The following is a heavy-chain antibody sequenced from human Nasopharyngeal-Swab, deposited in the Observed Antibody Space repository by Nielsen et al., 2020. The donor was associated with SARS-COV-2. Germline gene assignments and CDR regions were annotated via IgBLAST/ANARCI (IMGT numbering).Heavy chain of an antibody. CDR3: ARDVVVVAAFYYYYYGMDV. Sequence: GESLKISCAASGFTFSSYGMHWVRQAPGTGLEWVAVIWYDGSNKYYADSVKGRFTISRDNSKNTLYLQMNSLRAEDTAVYYCARDVVVVAAFYYYYYGMDVWGQGTTVTVSS. CDR1: GFTFSSYG. D-gene: IGHD2-15*01. J-gene: IGHJ6*02. V-gene: IGHV3-33*01. CDR2: IWYDGSNK.